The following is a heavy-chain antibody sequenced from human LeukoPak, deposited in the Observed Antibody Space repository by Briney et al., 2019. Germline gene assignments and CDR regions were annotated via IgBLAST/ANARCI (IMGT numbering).Heavy chain of an antibody. Sequence: SETLSLTCAVYGGSFSGYYWSWIRQPPGKGLEWIGEINHSGSTNYNPSLKSRVTISVDTSKNQFSLKLSSVTAADTAVYYCARDNRPGLQSDVWGKGTTVTISS. CDR1: GGSFSGYY. CDR3: ARDNRPGLQSDV. J-gene: IGHJ6*04. D-gene: IGHD1-14*01. V-gene: IGHV4-34*01. CDR2: INHSGST.